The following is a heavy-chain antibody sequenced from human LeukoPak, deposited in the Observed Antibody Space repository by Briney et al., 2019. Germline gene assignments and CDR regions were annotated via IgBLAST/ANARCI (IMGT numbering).Heavy chain of an antibody. D-gene: IGHD3-10*01. V-gene: IGHV3-7*01. CDR1: GFSFSNYW. CDR2: IREDGSEK. CDR3: ARTIRGY. Sequence: GGSLRLSCAASGFSFSNYWMSWVRQAPGKGLEWVANIREDGSEKHYVDSVKGRFTISRDNAKNSLYLQMNNPRAEDTAVYYCARTIRGYWGQGTLVTVSS. J-gene: IGHJ4*02.